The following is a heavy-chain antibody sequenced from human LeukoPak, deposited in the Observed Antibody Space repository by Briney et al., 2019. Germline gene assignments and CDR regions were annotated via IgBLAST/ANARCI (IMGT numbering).Heavy chain of an antibody. D-gene: IGHD3-22*01. CDR3: ARGGTYCYDNSCINWFDP. J-gene: IGHJ5*02. CDR2: ITPYNGNT. V-gene: IGHV1-18*01. Sequence: ASVKFSCKASGYTFTNFGTRWVRQAPGQGLEWMGWITPYNGNTNYAQKLQGRVTLTTDTSTSTAYMTLSSLASDARTVHYFARGGTYCYDNSCINWFDPWGQGTLVTVSS. CDR1: GYTFTNFG.